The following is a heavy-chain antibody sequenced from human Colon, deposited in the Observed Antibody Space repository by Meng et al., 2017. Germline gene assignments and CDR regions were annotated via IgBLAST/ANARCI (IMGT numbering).Heavy chain of an antibody. V-gene: IGHV4-30-4*01. CDR3: ARDRKHYGERGWFDP. Sequence: QVQRRGSGPGLVQPSQTLSLTCTVSGGSISSGDYYLSLIRQPPGKGLEWIGYIYYSGSTYSNASLKSRVTISIDRSKNQFSLKLSSVTAADTAVYYCARDRKHYGERGWFDPWGQGTLVTVSS. D-gene: IGHD4-17*01. J-gene: IGHJ5*02. CDR1: GGSISSGDYY. CDR2: IYYSGST.